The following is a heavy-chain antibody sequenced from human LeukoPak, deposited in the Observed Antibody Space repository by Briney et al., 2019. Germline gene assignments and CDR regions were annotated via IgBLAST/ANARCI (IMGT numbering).Heavy chain of an antibody. D-gene: IGHD1-26*01. J-gene: IGHJ4*02. CDR3: ARDPGYLQSDY. CDR1: GYSFTAYW. V-gene: IGHV1-2*02. CDR2: MNANSGAT. Sequence: ASVTVSCKASGYSFTAYWIQWVRQAPGQGLEWMGCMNANSGATGYAQSFQGRVTMTRDTSINTAFMELNSLRSDDTAVYFCARDPGYLQSDYWGQGTLVT.